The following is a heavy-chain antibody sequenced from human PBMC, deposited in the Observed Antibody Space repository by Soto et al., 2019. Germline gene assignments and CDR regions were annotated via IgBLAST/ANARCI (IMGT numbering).Heavy chain of an antibody. CDR2: IYYSGST. V-gene: IGHV4-30-4*01. D-gene: IGHD3-10*01. CDR1: VGSISSGDYY. Sequence: SETLSLTCTVSVGSISSGDYYWSWIRQPPGKGLEWIGYIYYSGSTYYNPSLKSRVTISVDTSKNQFSLKLSSVTAADTAVYYCARGPPSAANSDFDYWGQGTLVTVSS. J-gene: IGHJ4*02. CDR3: ARGPPSAANSDFDY.